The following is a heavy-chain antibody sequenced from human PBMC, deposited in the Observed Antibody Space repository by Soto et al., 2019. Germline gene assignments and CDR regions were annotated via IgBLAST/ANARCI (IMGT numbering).Heavy chain of an antibody. Sequence: PGGSLRLSCAASGFTFSRYAMSWVRQAPGKGLEWVSAISGSGGSTYYADSVKGRFTISRDNSKNTLYLQMNSLRAEDTAVYYSAKELWFGELGPFDYWGQGTLVTVYS. D-gene: IGHD3-10*01. V-gene: IGHV3-23*01. J-gene: IGHJ4*02. CDR2: ISGSGGST. CDR1: GFTFSRYA. CDR3: AKELWFGELGPFDY.